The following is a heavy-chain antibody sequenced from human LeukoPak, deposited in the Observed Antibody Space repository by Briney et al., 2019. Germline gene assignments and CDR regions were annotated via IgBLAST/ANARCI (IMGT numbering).Heavy chain of an antibody. V-gene: IGHV3-7*02. CDR3: ASARDPHFDY. Sequence: GGSLRLSCAASGFTFSSYWMSWVRQAPGKGLEWVANIKQDGSEKYYVDSVEGRFPISRDNAKNSLYLQMNSLRAEDTAVYYCASARDPHFDYWGQGTLVTVSS. J-gene: IGHJ4*02. CDR2: IKQDGSEK. CDR1: GFTFSSYW.